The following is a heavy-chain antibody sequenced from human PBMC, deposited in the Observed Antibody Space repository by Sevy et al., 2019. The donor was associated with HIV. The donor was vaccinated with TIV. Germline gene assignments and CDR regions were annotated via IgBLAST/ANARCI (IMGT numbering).Heavy chain of an antibody. Sequence: GGSLRLSCAASGFTFSSYAMSWVRQAPEKGLEWVSALSGSGGSTYYADSVKGRFTISRDNSKNTLYLQMNSLRAEDTAVYYCAKSYSSSGVTFDYWGQGTLVTVSS. D-gene: IGHD6-13*01. V-gene: IGHV3-23*01. J-gene: IGHJ4*02. CDR2: LSGSGGST. CDR1: GFTFSSYA. CDR3: AKSYSSSGVTFDY.